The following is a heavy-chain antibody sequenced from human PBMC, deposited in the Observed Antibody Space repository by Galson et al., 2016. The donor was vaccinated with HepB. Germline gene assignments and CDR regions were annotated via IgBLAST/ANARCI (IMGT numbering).Heavy chain of an antibody. D-gene: IGHD3-10*01. Sequence: SLRLSCAASGFTFSSYWMHWVRQAPGKGLEWVSSISGSRGNTYYADFVKGRFTISRDNSKNTVYLQMSSLRVDDTAVYYCAKVGWREYDGYWGQGTLVTVSS. V-gene: IGHV3-23*01. J-gene: IGHJ4*02. CDR2: ISGSRGNT. CDR1: GFTFSSYW. CDR3: AKVGWREYDGY.